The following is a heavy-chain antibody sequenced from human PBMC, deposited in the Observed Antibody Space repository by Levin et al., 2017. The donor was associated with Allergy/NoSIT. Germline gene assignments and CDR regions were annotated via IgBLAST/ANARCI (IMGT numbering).Heavy chain of an antibody. CDR1: GFTFSTYA. D-gene: IGHD3-22*01. Sequence: PGESLKISCAASGFTFSTYAMTWVRQAPGKGLEWVSAISGSGGSTYYADSVKGRFTISRDNSKNTLYLQMNSLRAEDTAVYYCAKASYYYDSRLDYWGQGTLVTVSS. CDR2: ISGSGGST. V-gene: IGHV3-23*01. CDR3: AKASYYYDSRLDY. J-gene: IGHJ4*02.